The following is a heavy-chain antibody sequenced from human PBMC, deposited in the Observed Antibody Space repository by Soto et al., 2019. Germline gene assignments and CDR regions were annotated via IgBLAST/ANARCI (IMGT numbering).Heavy chain of an antibody. CDR2: ISSSSSTI. J-gene: IGHJ5*02. D-gene: IGHD6-13*01. V-gene: IGHV3-48*01. CDR3: ARHPERIAEIGWFDP. CDR1: GFTFSSYS. Sequence: EVQLVESGGGLVQPGGSLRLSCAASGFTFSSYSMNWVRQAPGKGLEWVSYISSSSSTIYYADSVKGRFTISRDNAKNSLYLQMNSLRTEDIAVYFCARHPERIAEIGWFDPWGQGTLVTVSS.